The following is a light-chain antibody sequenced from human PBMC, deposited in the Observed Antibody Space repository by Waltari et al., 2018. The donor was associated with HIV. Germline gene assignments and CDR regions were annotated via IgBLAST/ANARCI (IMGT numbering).Light chain of an antibody. CDR3: QQANSFPHT. Sequence: DIQVTQSPSFVSASVGDKITIPCPAPHGVSHRLAWYQQRPGGAPHLLIYDASRLQDGVPSRFSGTGSGTYFTLTISDLQPEDFAMYYCQQANSFPHTFGGGTRV. CDR2: DAS. V-gene: IGKV1-12*01. CDR1: HGVSHR. J-gene: IGKJ4*01.